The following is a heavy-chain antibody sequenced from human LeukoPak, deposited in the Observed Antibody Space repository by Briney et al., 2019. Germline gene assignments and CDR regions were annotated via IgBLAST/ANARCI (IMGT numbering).Heavy chain of an antibody. CDR1: GYSISSGYY. D-gene: IGHD6-13*01. J-gene: IGHJ6*03. Sequence: SETLSLTCTVSGYSISSGYYWGWIRQPPGKGLEWIGSIYHSGSTYYNPSLKSRVTISVDTSKNQFSLKLSSVTAADTAVYYCARRLAAAGPDYYYYYYYMDVWGKGTTVTVSS. V-gene: IGHV4-38-2*02. CDR2: IYHSGST. CDR3: ARRLAAAGPDYYYYYYYMDV.